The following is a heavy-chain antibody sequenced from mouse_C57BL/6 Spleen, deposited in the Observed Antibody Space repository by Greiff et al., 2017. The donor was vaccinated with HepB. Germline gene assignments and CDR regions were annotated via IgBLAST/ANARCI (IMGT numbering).Heavy chain of an antibody. CDR2: INPNYGTT. J-gene: IGHJ1*03. D-gene: IGHD1-1*01. Sequence: EVKLMESGPELVKPGASVKISCKASGYSFTDYNMNWVKQSNGKSLEWIGVINPNYGTTSYNQKFKGKATLTVDQSSSTAYMQLNSLTSEDSAVYYCARLGTVVATKYFDVWGTGTTVTVSS. CDR3: ARLGTVVATKYFDV. CDR1: GYSFTDYN. V-gene: IGHV1-39*01.